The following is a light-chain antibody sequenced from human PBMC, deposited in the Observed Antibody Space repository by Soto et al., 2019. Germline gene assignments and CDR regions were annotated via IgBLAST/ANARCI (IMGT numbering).Light chain of an antibody. CDR3: QQYNNWLWT. Sequence: EIVMTQSPATLSVSPGERATLSCRASQSVTSNLAWYQQKPGQTPRLLIYGASTRATGIPARFSGSGSGTEFTLTISSLQYEDFAMYYCQQYNNWLWTFGQGTKVEIK. V-gene: IGKV3-15*01. J-gene: IGKJ1*01. CDR2: GAS. CDR1: QSVTSN.